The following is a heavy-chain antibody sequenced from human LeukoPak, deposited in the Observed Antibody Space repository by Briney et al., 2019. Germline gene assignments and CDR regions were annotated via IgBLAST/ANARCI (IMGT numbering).Heavy chain of an antibody. D-gene: IGHD2-15*01. Sequence: GRSLRLSCAASGFTFSSYCLHWVRQAPGKGLEWVSDISSSGGSTHYADSVKGRFTISRDNSRNTLYLQMNSLRAEDTAVYYCAKAVVVSYYDYWGQGTLVTVSS. CDR1: GFTFSSYC. V-gene: IGHV3-23*01. J-gene: IGHJ4*02. CDR3: AKAVVVSYYDY. CDR2: ISSSGGST.